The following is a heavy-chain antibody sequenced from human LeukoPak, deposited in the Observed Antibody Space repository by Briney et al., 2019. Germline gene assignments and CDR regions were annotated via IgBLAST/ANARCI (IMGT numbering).Heavy chain of an antibody. J-gene: IGHJ4*02. D-gene: IGHD6-13*01. V-gene: IGHV3-66*01. CDR3: ARIYSRCFDY. Sequence: GGSLRLSCAASGFTFSDYYMSWVRQAPGKGLEWVSVIYSGGSTYYADSVKGRFTISRDNSKNTLYLQMNSLRAEDTAVYYCARIYSRCFDYWGQGTLVTVSS. CDR1: GFTFSDYY. CDR2: IYSGGST.